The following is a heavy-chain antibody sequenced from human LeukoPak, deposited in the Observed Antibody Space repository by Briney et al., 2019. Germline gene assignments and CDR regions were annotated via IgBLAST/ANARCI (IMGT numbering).Heavy chain of an antibody. V-gene: IGHV4-59*01. CDR1: GGPISCYY. J-gene: IGHJ6*02. CDR2: IYYSGST. Sequence: SETLSLTCTVSGGPISCYYWSWLPQPPGKGLEWIGYIYYSGSTYYKPSLKSRVTISVDTSKNQFSLKLSSVTAADTAVYYCARAILRRYYDSSGYYYGPYYYYGMDVWGQGTTVTVSS. D-gene: IGHD3-22*01. CDR3: ARAILRRYYDSSGYYYGPYYYYGMDV.